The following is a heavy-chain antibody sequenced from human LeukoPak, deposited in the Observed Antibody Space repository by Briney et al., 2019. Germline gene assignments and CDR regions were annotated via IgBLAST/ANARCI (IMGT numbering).Heavy chain of an antibody. D-gene: IGHD4-17*01. CDR3: ARAPTVTTFGN. Sequence: GGSLRLSCAVSGFIFSSYSMNWVRPAPGKGLEWVSSVSSSSSDIYYADSVKGRFTISRDNAKNSLYLQMNSLRAEDTAVYYCARAPTVTTFGNWGQGTLVTVSS. CDR2: VSSSSSDI. CDR1: GFIFSSYS. V-gene: IGHV3-21*01. J-gene: IGHJ4*02.